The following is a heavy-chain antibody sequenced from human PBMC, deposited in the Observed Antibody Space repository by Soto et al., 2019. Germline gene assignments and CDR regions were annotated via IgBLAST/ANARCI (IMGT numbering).Heavy chain of an antibody. CDR1: GFTFSSYW. V-gene: IGHV3-7*05. D-gene: IGHD3-10*01. Sequence: EVQLVESGGGLVPPGGSLRLSCAASGFTFSSYWMSWVRQAPGKGLEWVANIKQDGSEKYYVDSVKGRITISRDNAKNSLYLQMNSLRAEDTAVYYCARSLDTMVRGVIFGYWGQGTLVTVSS. CDR3: ARSLDTMVRGVIFGY. J-gene: IGHJ4*02. CDR2: IKQDGSEK.